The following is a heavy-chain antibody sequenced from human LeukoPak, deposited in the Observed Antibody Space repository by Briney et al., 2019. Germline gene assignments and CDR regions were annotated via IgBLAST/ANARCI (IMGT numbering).Heavy chain of an antibody. CDR1: GFTFSSYW. Sequence: GGSLRLSCAASGFTFSSYWMSWVRQAPGKGLDWVANIKQDGSEKYYVDSVKGRFTISRDNAKNSLYLQMNSLRAEDTAVYYCARDDYGDYDWFDYWGQGTLVTVSS. V-gene: IGHV3-7*01. J-gene: IGHJ4*02. D-gene: IGHD4-17*01. CDR3: ARDDYGDYDWFDY. CDR2: IKQDGSEK.